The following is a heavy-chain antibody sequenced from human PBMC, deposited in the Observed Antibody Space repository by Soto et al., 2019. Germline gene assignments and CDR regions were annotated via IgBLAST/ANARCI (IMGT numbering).Heavy chain of an antibody. V-gene: IGHV4-34*01. Sequence: QVQLQQWGAGLLKPSETLSLTCAVYGGSFSGYYWSWIRHPPGKGLEWIGEINHSGSTNYNPSLKSRVTISVDTSKNQFSLKLSSVTAADTAVYYCARGRPLRYFDWLLSDAFDIWGQGTMVTVSS. CDR3: ARGRPLRYFDWLLSDAFDI. CDR1: GGSFSGYY. CDR2: INHSGST. D-gene: IGHD3-9*01. J-gene: IGHJ3*02.